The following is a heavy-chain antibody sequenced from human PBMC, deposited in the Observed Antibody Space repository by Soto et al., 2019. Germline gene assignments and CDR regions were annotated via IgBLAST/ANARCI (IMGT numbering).Heavy chain of an antibody. V-gene: IGHV3-23*01. Sequence: EVQLLESGGGLVQPGGSLRLSCVASRFSFSSYEMSWVRQAAGKGLEWVSRVSLTGDRTNYAGSVKGRFTVSRDNSKNTLDLQLNSLTADDTAVYYCAKGGLYNSSWYEGYWGQGTLVTVSS. CDR2: VSLTGDRT. D-gene: IGHD6-13*01. CDR1: RFSFSSYE. J-gene: IGHJ4*02. CDR3: AKGGLYNSSWYEGY.